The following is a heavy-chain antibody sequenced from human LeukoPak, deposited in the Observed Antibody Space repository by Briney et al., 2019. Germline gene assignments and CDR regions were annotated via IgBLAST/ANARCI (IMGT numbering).Heavy chain of an antibody. D-gene: IGHD3-3*01. CDR3: TRSYDFWSGSKNYFDY. Sequence: GGSLRLSCAASGFTFSSYSMNWVRQAPGKGLEWVSSISSSSSYIYYADSVKGRFTISRDNAKNSLYLQMNSLRAEDTAVYYRTRSYDFWSGSKNYFDYWGQGTLVTVSS. V-gene: IGHV3-21*01. CDR1: GFTFSSYS. CDR2: ISSSSSYI. J-gene: IGHJ4*02.